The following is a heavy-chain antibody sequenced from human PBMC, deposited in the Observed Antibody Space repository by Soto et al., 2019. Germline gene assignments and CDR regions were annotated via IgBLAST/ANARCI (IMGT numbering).Heavy chain of an antibody. CDR1: GFTFSDYY. J-gene: IGHJ2*01. Sequence: QVQLVESGGGLVKPGGSLRLSCAASGFTFSDYYMSWIRQAPGKGLEWVSYISSSSSYTNYADSVKGRFTISRDNAKNSLYLQMNSLRAEDTAVYYCARDPNPVGPIVTVDPYWYFDLWGRGTLVTVSS. CDR2: ISSSSSYT. D-gene: IGHD3-22*01. V-gene: IGHV3-11*05. CDR3: ARDPNPVGPIVTVDPYWYFDL.